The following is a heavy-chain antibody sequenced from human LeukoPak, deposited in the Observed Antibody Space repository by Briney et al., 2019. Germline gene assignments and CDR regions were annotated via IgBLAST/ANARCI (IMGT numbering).Heavy chain of an antibody. CDR1: GFTFSSYW. D-gene: IGHD5-12*01. CDR3: GRDEKWLKYSYGADV. J-gene: IGHJ6*02. Sequence: PGGSLRLSCAASGFTFSSYWMSWVRQAPGKGLEWVANMNLDGSEKYYVDSVKGRFTISRDDAKNSLYLQMHSLRAEDTAVYYCGRDEKWLKYSYGADVWSQGTTVIV. V-gene: IGHV3-7*01. CDR2: MNLDGSEK.